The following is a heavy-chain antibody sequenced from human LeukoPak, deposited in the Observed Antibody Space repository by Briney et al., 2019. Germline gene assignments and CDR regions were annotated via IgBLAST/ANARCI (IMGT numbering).Heavy chain of an antibody. CDR1: GFTFSSYW. D-gene: IGHD6-19*01. CDR3: ARTAKGLAPYDY. J-gene: IGHJ4*02. CDR2: INSDGSST. Sequence: GGSLRLSCAASGFTFSSYWMHWVRQAPGKGLVWVSRINSDGSSTSYADSVKGRFTISRDNAKNTLYLQMNSLRAEDTAVYYCARTAKGLAPYDYWGREPWSPSPQ. V-gene: IGHV3-74*01.